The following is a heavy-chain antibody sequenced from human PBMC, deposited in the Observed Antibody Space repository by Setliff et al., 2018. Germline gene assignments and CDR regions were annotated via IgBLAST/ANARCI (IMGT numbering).Heavy chain of an antibody. J-gene: IGHJ4*02. Sequence: PGESLKISCKSSGYSFTSYWIGWVRHMPGKGLEWMGIIFPGDSQSRYSPSFQGQVTISADKSISTAYLQWSSLKASDTAMYYCARESYDSSGYIYYFDYWGQGTLVTVSS. CDR2: IFPGDSQS. D-gene: IGHD3-22*01. CDR1: GYSFTSYW. V-gene: IGHV5-51*01. CDR3: ARESYDSSGYIYYFDY.